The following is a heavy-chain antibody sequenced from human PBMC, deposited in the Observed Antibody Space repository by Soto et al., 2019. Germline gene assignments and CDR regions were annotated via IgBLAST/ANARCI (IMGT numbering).Heavy chain of an antibody. CDR2: IYWDDDK. V-gene: IGHV2-5*02. J-gene: IGHJ4*02. CDR1: GFSLSTSGVG. CDR3: AQRPPDYCDYNIRFDY. Sequence: QITLKESGPTLVKPTQTLTLTCTFSGFSLSTSGVGVGWIRQPPGKALEWLALIYWDDDKRYSPSLKSRLTITKDTSKNQLVLTMTNMDPVDTATYYCAQRPPDYCDYNIRFDYWGQGTLVTVSS. D-gene: IGHD4-17*01.